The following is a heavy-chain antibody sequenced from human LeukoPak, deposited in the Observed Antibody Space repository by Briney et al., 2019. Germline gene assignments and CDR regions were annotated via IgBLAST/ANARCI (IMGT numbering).Heavy chain of an antibody. Sequence: PGGSLRLSCAASGFTFTSYVMAWVRQAPGKGLEWVSAISGSGGSTHYADSVKGRFTISRDNPKNTLYLQMNSLRAEDTAVYYCAKVRGGTTTPYVQEVDYWGQGTLVTVSS. CDR2: ISGSGGST. CDR1: GFTFTSYV. V-gene: IGHV3-23*01. D-gene: IGHD3-10*01. J-gene: IGHJ4*02. CDR3: AKVRGGTTTPYVQEVDY.